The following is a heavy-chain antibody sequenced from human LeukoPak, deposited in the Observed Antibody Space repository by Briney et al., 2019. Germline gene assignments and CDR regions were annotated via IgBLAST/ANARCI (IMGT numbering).Heavy chain of an antibody. CDR2: ISYDGSNK. J-gene: IGHJ4*02. V-gene: IGHV3-30-3*01. Sequence: GGSLRLSCAASGFTFSSYEMNWVRQAPGKGLEWVAVISYDGSNKYYADSVKGRFTISRDNSKNTLYLQMNSLRTEDTAVYYCARDRRCGGDCYASWGQGTLVTVSS. CDR1: GFTFSSYE. CDR3: ARDRRCGGDCYAS. D-gene: IGHD2-21*02.